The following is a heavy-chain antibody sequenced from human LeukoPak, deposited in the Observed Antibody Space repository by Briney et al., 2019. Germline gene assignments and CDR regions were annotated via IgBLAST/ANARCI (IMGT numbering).Heavy chain of an antibody. CDR1: GGSLSSYY. V-gene: IGHV4-4*07. J-gene: IGHJ6*03. Sequence: SETLSLTCTVSGGSLSSYYWSWIRQPAGKGLEWIGRIYTSGSTNYNPSLKSRVTMSVDTSKNQFSLKLSSVTAADTAVYYCARDRSQPAARRLDYYYYYMDVWGKGTTVTVSS. CDR2: IYTSGST. CDR3: ARDRSQPAARRLDYYYYYMDV. D-gene: IGHD2-2*01.